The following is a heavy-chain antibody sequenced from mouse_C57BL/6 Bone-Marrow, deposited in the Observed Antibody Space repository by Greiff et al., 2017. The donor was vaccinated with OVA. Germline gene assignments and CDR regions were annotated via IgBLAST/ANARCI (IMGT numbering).Heavy chain of an antibody. CDR3: AREYYYGSSYVF. Sequence: VQLQQPGAELVKPGASVKLSCKASGYPFPSYWMHWVKQRPGQGLEWIGMIHPNSGSTNYNEKFKSKATLTVDNSSSTAYRQLSSLTSEDSAVYYCAREYYYGSSYVFWGQGTLVTVSA. D-gene: IGHD1-1*01. J-gene: IGHJ3*01. CDR1: GYPFPSYW. V-gene: IGHV1-64*01. CDR2: IHPNSGST.